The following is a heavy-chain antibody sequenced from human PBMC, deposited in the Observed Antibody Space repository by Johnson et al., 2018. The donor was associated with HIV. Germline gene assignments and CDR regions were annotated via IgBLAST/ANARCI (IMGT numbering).Heavy chain of an antibody. CDR2: IYRGGST. J-gene: IGHJ3*02. V-gene: IGHV3-66*01. Sequence: QLVESGGGVVQPGGSLRLSCAPSGLTVSSSYMSWVRQAPGKGLEWVSVIYRGGSTYYADSVKGRFTISRDNSKNTLYLQMNSLRDEDTAVYYCTRGGGAYCGDNCLRAFYIWGQGTMVTVSS. CDR1: GLTVSSSY. D-gene: IGHD2-21*02. CDR3: TRGGGAYCGDNCLRAFYI.